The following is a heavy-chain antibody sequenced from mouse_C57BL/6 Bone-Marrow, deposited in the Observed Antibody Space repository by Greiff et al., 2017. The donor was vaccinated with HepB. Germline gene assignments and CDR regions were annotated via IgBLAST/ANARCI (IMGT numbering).Heavy chain of an antibody. V-gene: IGHV5-6*01. D-gene: IGHD1-1*01. Sequence: VTVVESGGDLVKPGGSLKLSCAASGFTFSSYGMSWVRQTPDKRLEWVATISSGGSYTYYPDSVKGRFTISRDNAKNTLYLQMSRLKSEDTAMYYCARHLVITTADYWGQGTTLTVSS. CDR1: GFTFSSYG. CDR2: ISSGGSYT. CDR3: ARHLVITTADY. J-gene: IGHJ2*01.